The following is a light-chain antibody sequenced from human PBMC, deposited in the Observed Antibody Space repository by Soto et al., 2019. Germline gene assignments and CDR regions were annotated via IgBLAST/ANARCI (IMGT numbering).Light chain of an antibody. Sequence: DIQMTQSPSSLSASVGDRVTITCRASQSIASRLNWYQQKPGSAPKLLIYGASSLQTGVPSRFSGSRSGTDFALTISSLQREDFATYYCQQTDTFPRTFGQGTKVDIK. V-gene: IGKV1-39*01. CDR2: GAS. CDR1: QSIASR. J-gene: IGKJ1*01. CDR3: QQTDTFPRT.